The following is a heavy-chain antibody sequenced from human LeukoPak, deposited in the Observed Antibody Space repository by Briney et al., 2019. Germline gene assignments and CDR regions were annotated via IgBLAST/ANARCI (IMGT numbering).Heavy chain of an antibody. CDR1: GYSFTSYW. CDR2: IYPGDYDT. CDR3: ARQSLGSGYYDSSGYYLTDY. Sequence: GKSLKNSCKGSGYSFTSYWIGWVRQMPGKGLEWMGIIYPGDYDTRYSPSFQGQVTISADKSISTAYLQWSSLKASDTAMYYCARQSLGSGYYDSSGYYLTDYWGQGTLVTVSS. D-gene: IGHD3-22*01. V-gene: IGHV5-51*01. J-gene: IGHJ4*02.